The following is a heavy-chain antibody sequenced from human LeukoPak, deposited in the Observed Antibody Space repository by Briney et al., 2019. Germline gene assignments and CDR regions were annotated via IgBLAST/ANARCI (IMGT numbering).Heavy chain of an antibody. CDR3: ARHRHNYSCRIDY. CDR2: INHSGST. Sequence: SETLSLTCTVSGGSISSYYWSWTRQPPGKGLEWIGEINHSGSTNYNPSLKSRVTISVDTSKNQFSLKLSSVTAADTAVYYCARHRHNYSCRIDYWGQGTLVTVSS. CDR1: GGSISSYY. D-gene: IGHD1-1*01. J-gene: IGHJ4*02. V-gene: IGHV4-34*01.